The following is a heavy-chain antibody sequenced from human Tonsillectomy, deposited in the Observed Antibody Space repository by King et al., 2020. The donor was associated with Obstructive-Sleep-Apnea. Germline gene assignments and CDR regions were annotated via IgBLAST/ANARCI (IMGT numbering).Heavy chain of an antibody. CDR2: FSGSGGGT. Sequence: VQLVESGGGLVQPGGSLRLSCAASGFTFSSYAMSLVRQAPGRGREWVSAFSGSGGGTYYAASVKGRFTISRDNSKNTLYLQMNSLRAEDTAVYYCGVGNYYGSGNPWGQGTLVTVSS. V-gene: IGHV3-23*04. J-gene: IGHJ5*02. CDR1: GFTFSSYA. CDR3: GVGNYYGSGNP. D-gene: IGHD3-10*01.